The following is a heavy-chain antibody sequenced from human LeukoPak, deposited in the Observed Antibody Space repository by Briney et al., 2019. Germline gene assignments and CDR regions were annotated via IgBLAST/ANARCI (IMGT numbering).Heavy chain of an antibody. D-gene: IGHD4-17*01. Sequence: KTGGSQRLSCAASGFTFSSYSMNCVRQAPGKGLEWVSSISSSSSYIYYADSVKGRFTISRDNAKNSLYLQMNSLRAEDTAVYYCARARGRDGDYVSYYWGQGTLVTVSS. CDR3: ARARGRDGDYVSYY. J-gene: IGHJ4*02. CDR1: GFTFSSYS. V-gene: IGHV3-21*01. CDR2: ISSSSSYI.